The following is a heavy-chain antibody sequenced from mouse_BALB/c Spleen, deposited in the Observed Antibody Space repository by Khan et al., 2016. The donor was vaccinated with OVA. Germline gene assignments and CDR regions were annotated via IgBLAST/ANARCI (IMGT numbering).Heavy chain of an antibody. V-gene: IGHV2-6-5*01. J-gene: IGHJ4*01. CDR2: IWGGGST. CDR1: GFSLSDYG. Sequence: QMQLKESGPGLVAPSQNLSITCTVSGFSLSDYGVSWIRQPPGKGLEWLGVIWGGGSTYYNSALKSRLIISKDNSKSQVFLKMSSLQSDDTAMFYCTKGVWSYYYTLDYWGQGTSVTVSS. CDR3: TKGVWSYYYTLDY.